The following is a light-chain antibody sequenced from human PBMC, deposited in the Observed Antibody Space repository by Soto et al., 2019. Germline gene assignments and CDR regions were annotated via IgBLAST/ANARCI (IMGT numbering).Light chain of an antibody. CDR2: TTN. CDR3: LLYYGGAHLV. V-gene: IGLV7-43*01. CDR1: TGAVTSGNY. J-gene: IGLJ3*02. Sequence: QTVVTQEPSLTVSPGGTVTLTCASSTGAVTSGNYPSWFQRKPGQAPRTLIYTTNDKHSWTPARFSGSLLGGRATLTLSGTQPEDEADYYCLLYYGGAHLVFGGGTKLTVL.